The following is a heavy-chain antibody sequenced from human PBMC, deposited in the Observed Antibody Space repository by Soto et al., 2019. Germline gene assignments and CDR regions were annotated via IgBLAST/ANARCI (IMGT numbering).Heavy chain of an antibody. J-gene: IGHJ3*02. CDR3: ASLFPKPHNWNYLPPDAFDI. V-gene: IGHV4-59*01. Sequence: QVQLQESGPGLVKPSETLSLTCTVSGGSISSYYWSWIRQPPGKGLEWIGYIYYSGSTNYNPSLKSRVTISVDTSKKQFSLKLSSVTAAYTAVYYCASLFPKPHNWNYLPPDAFDIWGQGTMVTVSS. CDR2: IYYSGST. CDR1: GGSISSYY. D-gene: IGHD1-7*01.